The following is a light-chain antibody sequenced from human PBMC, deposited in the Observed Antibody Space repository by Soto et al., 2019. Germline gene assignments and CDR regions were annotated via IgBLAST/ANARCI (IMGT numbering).Light chain of an antibody. Sequence: QSALTQPRSVSGSPGRSVTISCTGTSSDVGGYNHVSWYQQHPGKAPKLMISDVSKRPSGVPDRFSGSKSGNTASLTISGLQVEDEADYYCCSFSRSFTDYVFGSGTQLTVL. J-gene: IGLJ7*01. V-gene: IGLV2-11*01. CDR2: DVS. CDR3: CSFSRSFTDYV. CDR1: SSDVGGYNH.